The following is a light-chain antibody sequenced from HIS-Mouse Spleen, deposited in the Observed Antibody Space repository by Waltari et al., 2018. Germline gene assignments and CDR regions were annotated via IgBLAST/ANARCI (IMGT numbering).Light chain of an antibody. CDR3: QAWDSSSYV. CDR2: QDS. V-gene: IGLV3-1*01. J-gene: IGLJ1*01. CDR1: ESGYKY. Sequence: SYELTQPPSVSVSPGQTASITRAGDESGYKYACWYQQKPGQSPVLVIYQDSKRPSGIPERFSGSNSGNTATLTISGTQAMDEADYYCQAWDSSSYVFGTGTKVTVL.